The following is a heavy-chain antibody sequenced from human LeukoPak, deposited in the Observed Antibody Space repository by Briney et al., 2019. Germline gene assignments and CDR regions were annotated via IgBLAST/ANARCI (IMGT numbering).Heavy chain of an antibody. J-gene: IGHJ4*02. CDR3: AKGSYYDSSGSFYFDY. D-gene: IGHD3-22*01. Sequence: GGSLRLSCAASGFTFSSYWMNWARQAPGRGLEWVSGISGSGDNTYYADSVKGRFTISRDNSKNTLYVQVNSLGTEDTAAYYCAKGSYYDSSGSFYFDYWGQGTLVTVSS. V-gene: IGHV3-23*01. CDR1: GFTFSSYW. CDR2: ISGSGDNT.